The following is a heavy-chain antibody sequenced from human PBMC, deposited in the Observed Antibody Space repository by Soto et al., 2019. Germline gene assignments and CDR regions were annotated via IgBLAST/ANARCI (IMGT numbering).Heavy chain of an antibody. J-gene: IGHJ6*02. CDR2: IIPIFGTT. CDR3: ARLRVDTAMVSDYYYYGMDV. V-gene: IGHV1-69*13. Sequence: ASVKVSCQASGGTFSSYAISWVRQAPGQGPERKGGIIPIFGTTNYPQKIQGRVTITADESTSTAFMELSSLRSEDTAVYYCARLRVDTAMVSDYYYYGMDVWGQGTTVTVSS. CDR1: GGTFSSYA. D-gene: IGHD5-18*01.